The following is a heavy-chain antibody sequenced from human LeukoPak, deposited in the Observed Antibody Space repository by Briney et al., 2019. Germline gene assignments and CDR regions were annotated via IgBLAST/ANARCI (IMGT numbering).Heavy chain of an antibody. CDR1: GFTFSSYW. J-gene: IGHJ6*03. CDR2: IKQDGSEK. CDR3: AREGTYYYGSGSYWSPNYYYYYMDV. D-gene: IGHD3-10*01. V-gene: IGHV3-7*04. Sequence: PGGSLRLSCAASGFTFSSYWMSWVRQAPGKGLEWVANIKQDGSEKYYVDSVKGRFTISRDNAKNSLYLQMNSLRAEDTAVYYCAREGTYYYGSGSYWSPNYYYYYMDVWGEGTTVTISS.